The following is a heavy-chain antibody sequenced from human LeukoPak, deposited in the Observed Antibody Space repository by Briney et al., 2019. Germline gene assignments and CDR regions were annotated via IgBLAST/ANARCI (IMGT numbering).Heavy chain of an antibody. CDR1: GFTVSSNY. J-gene: IGHJ4*02. D-gene: IGHD6-19*01. V-gene: IGHV3-11*04. CDR3: ARDTPIAVALHFDY. CDR2: ISSSGSTI. Sequence: GGSLRLSCAASGFTVSSNYMSWIRQAPGKGLEWVSYISSSGSTIYYADSVKGRFTISRDNAKNSLYLQMNSLRAEDTAVYYCARDTPIAVALHFDYWGQGTLVTVSS.